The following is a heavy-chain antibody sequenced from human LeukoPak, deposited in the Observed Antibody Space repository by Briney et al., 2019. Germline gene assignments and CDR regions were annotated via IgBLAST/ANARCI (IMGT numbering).Heavy chain of an antibody. CDR3: AKDVKYNWNYIDY. Sequence: GGSLRLSCVVSGFGFSSYGMHWVRQAPGKGLEWVAVISYDGSSKYYADSVKGRFTISRDNSKNTLYLQMNSLRAEDTALYYCAKDVKYNWNYIDYWGQGALVTVSS. CDR2: ISYDGSSK. D-gene: IGHD1-20*01. CDR1: GFGFSSYG. V-gene: IGHV3-30*18. J-gene: IGHJ4*02.